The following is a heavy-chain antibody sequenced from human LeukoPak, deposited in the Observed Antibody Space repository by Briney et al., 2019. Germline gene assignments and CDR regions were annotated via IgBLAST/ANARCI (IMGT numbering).Heavy chain of an antibody. J-gene: IGHJ4*02. D-gene: IGHD3-10*01. CDR1: GYTFTDYY. Sequence: VASVKVSCKPSGYTFTDYYMHWVRQAPGQGLEWMGWINAHIGVKKYAQKFQGRVTMSRDTSISTAYMELSRLRSADTAVYYCARVMPLEGSGSDTLDYWGQGTLVTVSS. CDR3: ARVMPLEGSGSDTLDY. V-gene: IGHV1-2*02. CDR2: INAHIGVK.